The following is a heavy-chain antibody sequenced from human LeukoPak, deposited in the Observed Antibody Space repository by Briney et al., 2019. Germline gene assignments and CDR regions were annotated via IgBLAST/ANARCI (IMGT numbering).Heavy chain of an antibody. CDR2: INTNTGNP. CDR1: GYILTRYA. V-gene: IGHV7-4-1*02. D-gene: IGHD3-10*01. Sequence: ASVKVSCKASGYILTRYAMNWVRQAPGQGLEWMGWINTNTGNPTYAQGFTGRFVFSLDTSVNTAYLQINSLKAEDTAVYYCARLGVPYYYYYMDVWGKGTTVTVSS. CDR3: ARLGVPYYYYYMDV. J-gene: IGHJ6*03.